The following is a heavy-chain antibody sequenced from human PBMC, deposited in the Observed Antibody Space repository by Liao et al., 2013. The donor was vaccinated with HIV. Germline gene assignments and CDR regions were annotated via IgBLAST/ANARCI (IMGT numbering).Heavy chain of an antibody. D-gene: IGHD6-19*01. Sequence: QVQLQQWGAGLLKPSETLSLTCAVYGGSFSGYYWSWIRQPPGKGLEWIGEINHSGSTNYNPSLKSRVTISVDTSKNQFSLKLSSVTAADTAVYYCARGRSSGWRIRFDYWGQGTLGHRLL. CDR1: GGSFSGYY. CDR3: ARGRSSGWRIRFDY. J-gene: IGHJ4*02. V-gene: IGHV4-34*01. CDR2: INHSGST.